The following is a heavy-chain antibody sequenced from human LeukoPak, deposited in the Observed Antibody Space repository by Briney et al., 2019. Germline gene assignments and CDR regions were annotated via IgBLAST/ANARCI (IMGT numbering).Heavy chain of an antibody. J-gene: IGHJ4*02. V-gene: IGHV3-23*01. CDR2: ISGSGGST. CDR1: GFTFSSYA. D-gene: IGHD5-18*01. CDR3: AKDRTRGYSYGYDDC. Sequence: PGGSLRLSCAASGFTFSSYAMSWVRQAPGKGLEWVSAISGSGGSTYYADSVKGRFTISRDNSKNTLYLQMNSLRAEDTAVYYCAKDRTRGYSYGYDDCWGQGTLVTVSS.